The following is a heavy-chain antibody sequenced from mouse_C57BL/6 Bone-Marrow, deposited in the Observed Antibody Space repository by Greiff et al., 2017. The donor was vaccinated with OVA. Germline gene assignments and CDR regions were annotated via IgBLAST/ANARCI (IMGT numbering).Heavy chain of an antibody. CDR2: IDPSDSYT. CDR1: GYTFTSYW. V-gene: IGHV1-50*01. J-gene: IGHJ2*01. CDR3: ARWYGNHLDY. D-gene: IGHD2-10*02. Sequence: QVQLQQPGAELVKPGASVKLSCKASGYTFTSYWMQWVKQRPGQGLEWIGEIDPSDSYTNSNQKFKGKATLTVDTSSSTAYMQLSSLTSEDSAVYYCARWYGNHLDYWGQGTTLTVSS.